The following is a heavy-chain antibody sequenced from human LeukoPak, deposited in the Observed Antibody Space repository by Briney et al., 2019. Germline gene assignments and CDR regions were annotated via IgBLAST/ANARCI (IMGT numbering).Heavy chain of an antibody. Sequence: GGSLRLSCAASGFTFSSYEMNWVRQAPGKGLEWVSYISSSGSTIYYADSVKGRFTISRDNAKNSPYLQMNSLRAEDTAVYYCAKVLAAAGTLFDYWGQGTLVTVSS. CDR2: ISSSGSTI. CDR3: AKVLAAAGTLFDY. V-gene: IGHV3-48*03. D-gene: IGHD6-13*01. J-gene: IGHJ4*02. CDR1: GFTFSSYE.